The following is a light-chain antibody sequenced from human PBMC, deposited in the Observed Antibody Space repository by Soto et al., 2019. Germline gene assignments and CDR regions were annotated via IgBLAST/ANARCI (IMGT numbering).Light chain of an antibody. CDR1: ENIGKY. CDR2: GSS. J-gene: IGKJ4*01. CDR3: QQSFSTHALT. V-gene: IGKV1-39*01. Sequence: DIQMTHSPSSLSASVGNRVTITCRASENIGKYLNWYQQKQGKAPKIVIYGSSSLQSGVPSRFSGSGSGTDFTLTISSLQPEDFAIYYCQQSFSTHALTFGGGTKVDSK.